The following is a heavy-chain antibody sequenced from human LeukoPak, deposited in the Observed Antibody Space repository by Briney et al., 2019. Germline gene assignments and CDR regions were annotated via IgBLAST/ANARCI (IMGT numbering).Heavy chain of an antibody. D-gene: IGHD5-12*01. J-gene: IGHJ4*02. V-gene: IGHV1-18*01. CDR1: GYTFTSYG. CDR2: ISAYNGNT. CDR3: ARKKYRGHDLWSYFDY. Sequence: ASVKVSCKASGYTFTSYGISWVRQAPGQGLEWMGWISAYNGNTNYAQKLQGRVTMTTDTSTSTAYMELRSLRSDDTAVYYCARKKYRGHDLWSYFDYWRQGTLVTVSP.